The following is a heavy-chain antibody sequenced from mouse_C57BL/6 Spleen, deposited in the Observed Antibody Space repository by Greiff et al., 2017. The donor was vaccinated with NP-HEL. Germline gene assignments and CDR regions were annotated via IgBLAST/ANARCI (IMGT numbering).Heavy chain of an antibody. J-gene: IGHJ3*01. V-gene: IGHV1-76*01. D-gene: IGHD4-1*01. CDR3: ARSTLNWDRFAY. CDR1: GYTFTDYY. Sequence: QVQLKESGAELVRPGASVKLSCKASGYTFTDYYINWVKQRPGQGLEWIARIYPGSGNTYYNEKFKGKATLTAEKSSSTAYMQLSSLTSEDSAVYFCARSTLNWDRFAYWGQGTLVTVSA. CDR2: IYPGSGNT.